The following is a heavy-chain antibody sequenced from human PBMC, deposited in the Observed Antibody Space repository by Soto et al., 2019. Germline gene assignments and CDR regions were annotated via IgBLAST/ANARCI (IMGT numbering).Heavy chain of an antibody. CDR1: GYSFTSYD. V-gene: IGHV1-8*01. CDR2: MNPNSGNT. D-gene: IGHD5-12*01. J-gene: IGHJ4*02. CDR3: ARGDGYIFDF. Sequence: ALVKVSCKASGYSFTSYDINWVRQATGQGLEWMGWMNPNSGNTGYAQKFQGRVTMTRNTSISTAYMELSSLRSDDTAVYSCARGDGYIFDFWGQGTLVTVSS.